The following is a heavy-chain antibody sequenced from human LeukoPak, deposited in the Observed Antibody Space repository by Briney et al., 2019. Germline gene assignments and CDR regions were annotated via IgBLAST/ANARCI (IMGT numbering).Heavy chain of an antibody. J-gene: IGHJ6*03. D-gene: IGHD3-10*01. Sequence: GASVKVSCKASGYTFTSYYMHWVRQAPGQGLEWMGIINPSGGSTSYAQKFQGRVTMTRDMSTSTVYMELSSLRSEDTAVYYCARGRFGELPYYYMDVWGKGTTVTISS. CDR2: INPSGGST. CDR3: ARGRFGELPYYYMDV. V-gene: IGHV1-46*01. CDR1: GYTFTSYY.